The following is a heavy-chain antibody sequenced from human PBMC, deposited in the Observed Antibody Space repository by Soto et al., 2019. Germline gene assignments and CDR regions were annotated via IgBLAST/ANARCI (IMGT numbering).Heavy chain of an antibody. CDR3: ARGFPRHDYGDSVEYFQH. J-gene: IGHJ1*01. Sequence: QVQLVQSGAEVKKPGASVKVSCKASGYTFTSYDINWVRQATGQGLEWMGWRKPNSGNTGYAQKFQGRVTMTRNTSISTAYMELSSLRSEDTAVYYCARGFPRHDYGDSVEYFQHWGQGTLVTVSS. CDR2: RKPNSGNT. CDR1: GYTFTSYD. D-gene: IGHD4-17*01. V-gene: IGHV1-8*01.